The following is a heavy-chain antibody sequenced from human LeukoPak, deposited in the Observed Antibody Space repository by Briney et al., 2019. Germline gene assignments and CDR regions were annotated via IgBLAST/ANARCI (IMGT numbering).Heavy chain of an antibody. CDR1: GGTFSSYA. CDR3: ARGGNDYSNSFDP. J-gene: IGHJ5*02. CDR2: IIPIFGTA. V-gene: IGHV1-69*06. D-gene: IGHD4-11*01. Sequence: ASVKVSCKASGGTFSSYAISWVRQAPGQGLEWMGGIIPIFGTANYAQKFQGRVTITADKSTSTAYMGLSSLRSEDTAVYYCARGGNDYSNSFDPWGQGTLVTVSS.